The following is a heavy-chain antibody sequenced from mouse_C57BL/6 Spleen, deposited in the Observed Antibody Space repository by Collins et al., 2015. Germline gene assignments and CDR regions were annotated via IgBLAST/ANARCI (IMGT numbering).Heavy chain of an antibody. D-gene: IGHD2-4*01. CDR3: ARGDYDGAY. Sequence: QIQLVQPGPELKKPGETVKISCKASGYTFTTYGMSWVKQAPGKGLKWMGWINTYSGVPTYADDFKGRFAFSLETSASTAYLQIDNLKNEDTATYFCARGDYDGAYWGQGTLVTVSA. CDR1: GYTFTTYG. CDR2: INTYSGVP. V-gene: IGHV9-3*01. J-gene: IGHJ3*01.